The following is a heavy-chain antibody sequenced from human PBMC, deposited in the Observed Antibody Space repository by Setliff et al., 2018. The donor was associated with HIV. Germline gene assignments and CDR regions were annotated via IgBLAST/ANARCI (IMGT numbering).Heavy chain of an antibody. D-gene: IGHD3-3*01. Sequence: SETLSLTCTVSGDSISSHYWNWIRQPPGKALEWIGYIYYSGSTNYNPSFKSRVTISVDRSKSQFSLKLSSVTAADTAIYYCTRGPEGVAGGDYWGQGILVT. J-gene: IGHJ4*02. CDR3: TRGPEGVAGGDY. CDR2: IYYSGST. CDR1: GDSISSHY. V-gene: IGHV4-59*11.